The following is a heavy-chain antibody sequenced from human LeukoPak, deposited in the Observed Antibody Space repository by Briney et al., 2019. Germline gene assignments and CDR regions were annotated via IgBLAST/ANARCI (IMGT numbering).Heavy chain of an antibody. V-gene: IGHV1-46*01. CDR3: AREGQDSSGYRDYYYGMDV. CDR2: INPSGGST. D-gene: IGHD3-22*01. Sequence: GASVKVSCKASGYTFTSYYMHWVRQAPGQGLEWMGIINPSGGSTSYAQKFQGRVTMTRDTSTSTVYMELSSLRSEDTAVYYCAREGQDSSGYRDYYYGMDVWGQGTTVTVSS. J-gene: IGHJ6*02. CDR1: GYTFTSYY.